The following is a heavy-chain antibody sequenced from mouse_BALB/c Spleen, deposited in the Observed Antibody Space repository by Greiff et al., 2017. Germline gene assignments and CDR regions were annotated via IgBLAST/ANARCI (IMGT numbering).Heavy chain of an antibody. J-gene: IGHJ3*01. Sequence: DVQLVESGGGLVQPGGSRKLSCAASGFTFSSFGMHWVRQAPEKGLEWVAYISSGSSTIYYADTVKGRFTISRDNPKNTLFLQMTSLRSEDTAMYYCARSDGNYVGFAYWGQGTLVTVSA. CDR3: ARSDGNYVGFAY. V-gene: IGHV5-17*02. CDR2: ISSGSSTI. D-gene: IGHD2-1*01. CDR1: GFTFSSFG.